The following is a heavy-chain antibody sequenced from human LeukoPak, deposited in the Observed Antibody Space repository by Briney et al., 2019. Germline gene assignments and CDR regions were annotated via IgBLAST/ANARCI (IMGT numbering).Heavy chain of an antibody. V-gene: IGHV3-64*01. Sequence: PGRSLRLSCAASGFTFSSYAMHWVRQAPGKGLEYVSAISSNGGSTYYANSVKGRFTISRDNSKNTLYLQMGSLRAEDMAVYYCARAPGVTTNWFDPWGQGTLVTVSS. D-gene: IGHD2-21*02. CDR2: ISSNGGST. CDR3: ARAPGVTTNWFDP. CDR1: GFTFSSYA. J-gene: IGHJ5*02.